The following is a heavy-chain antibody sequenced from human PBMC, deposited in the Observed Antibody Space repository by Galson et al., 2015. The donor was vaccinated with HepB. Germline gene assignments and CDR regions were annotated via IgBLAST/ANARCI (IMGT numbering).Heavy chain of an antibody. J-gene: IGHJ4*02. CDR3: ARDGALLVPDDY. CDR1: GFTFSSYC. D-gene: IGHD6-13*01. V-gene: IGHV3-74*01. Sequence: SLRLSCAASGFTFSSYCMHWVRQAPGKGLVWVSRINSDGSSTSYADSVKGRFTISRDNAKNTLYLQMNSLTVEDTAVYYCARDGALLVPDDYWGQGILVTVSS. CDR2: INSDGSST.